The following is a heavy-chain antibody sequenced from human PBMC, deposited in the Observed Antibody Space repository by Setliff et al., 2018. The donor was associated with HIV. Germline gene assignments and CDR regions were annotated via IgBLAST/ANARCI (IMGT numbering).Heavy chain of an antibody. CDR2: INVGKGDT. V-gene: IGHV1-3*03. CDR3: ARGGTCTNGVCFLRAFDI. J-gene: IGHJ3*02. CDR1: GYTFTTYS. D-gene: IGHD2-8*01. Sequence: ASVKVSCKASGYTFTTYSIHWVRQAPGQSLEWMGWINVGKGDTKYSQELQGRITLTTDTSASTAYMELSSLRSEDMAVYYCARGGTCTNGVCFLRAFDIWGQGTMVTVSS.